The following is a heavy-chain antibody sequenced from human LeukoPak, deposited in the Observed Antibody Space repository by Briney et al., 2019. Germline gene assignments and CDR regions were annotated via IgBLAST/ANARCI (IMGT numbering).Heavy chain of an antibody. CDR1: GFTFSSYG. V-gene: IGHV3-30*18. CDR3: AEAQGRYYDILTGYYGPDYGMDV. D-gene: IGHD3-9*01. J-gene: IGHJ6*02. Sequence: GGSLRLSCAASGFTFSSYGMHWVRQAPGKGLEWVAVISYDGSNKYYADSVKGRFTISRDNSKNTLYLQMNSLRAEDTAMYYCAEAQGRYYDILTGYYGPDYGMDVWGQGTTVTVSS. CDR2: ISYDGSNK.